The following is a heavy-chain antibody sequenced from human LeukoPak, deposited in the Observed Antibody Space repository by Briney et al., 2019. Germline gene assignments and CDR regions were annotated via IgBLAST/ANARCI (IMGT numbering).Heavy chain of an antibody. CDR3: ARDPGIIAAPDV. V-gene: IGHV4-59*01. Sequence: PSETLSLTCAVYGGSFSGYYWSWIRQPPGKGLEWIGYIYYSGSTNYNPSLKSRVTISVDTSKNQFSLKLSSVTAADTAVYYCARDPGIIAAPDVWGKGTTVTVSS. D-gene: IGHD6-6*01. CDR1: GGSFSGYY. CDR2: IYYSGST. J-gene: IGHJ6*04.